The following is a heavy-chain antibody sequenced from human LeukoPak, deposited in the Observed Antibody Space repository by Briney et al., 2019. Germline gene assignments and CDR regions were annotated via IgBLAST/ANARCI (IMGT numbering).Heavy chain of an antibody. Sequence: KASETLSLTCTVSGGSISSYYWTWIRQPAGKGLEWIGRIYTSGNTNYNPSLKSRVTMSVDTSKNQFSLKLTSVTAADTAVYYCARGGNYFDSSAFWLAFWGQGTLVPVSS. CDR2: IYTSGNT. CDR3: ARGGNYFDSSAFWLAF. CDR1: GGSISSYY. J-gene: IGHJ4*02. V-gene: IGHV4-4*07. D-gene: IGHD3-22*01.